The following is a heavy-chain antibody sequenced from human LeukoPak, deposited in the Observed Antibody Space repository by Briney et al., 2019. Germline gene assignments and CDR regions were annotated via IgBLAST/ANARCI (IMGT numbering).Heavy chain of an antibody. D-gene: IGHD5-24*01. Sequence: PSETLSLTCTVSGGSISSSSYYWSWIRQPPGKGLEWIGYIYYSGSTNYNPSLKSRVTISVDTSKNQFSLKLSSVTAADTAVYYCAGGKRWLPIFDYWGQGTLVTVSS. CDR2: IYYSGST. CDR3: AGGKRWLPIFDY. CDR1: GGSISSSSYY. V-gene: IGHV4-61*01. J-gene: IGHJ4*02.